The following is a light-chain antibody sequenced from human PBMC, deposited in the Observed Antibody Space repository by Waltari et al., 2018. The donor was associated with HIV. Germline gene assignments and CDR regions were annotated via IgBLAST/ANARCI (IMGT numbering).Light chain of an antibody. CDR2: GAC. CDR3: QQYGSSRRT. V-gene: IGKV3-20*01. J-gene: IGKJ1*01. Sequence: EIVLTQSPGTLSLSPGERATLSCRASQSVRSSYLAWYQQKPGKAPRLLIYGACSRATCIPDRFSGSGSGTDCTLTISRLEPEDFAVYYCQQYGSSRRTFGQGTKVEIK. CDR1: QSVRSSY.